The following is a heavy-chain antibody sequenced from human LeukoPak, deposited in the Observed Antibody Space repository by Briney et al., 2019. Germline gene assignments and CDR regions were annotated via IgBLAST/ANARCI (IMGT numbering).Heavy chain of an antibody. J-gene: IGHJ3*02. CDR3: ARDLLWFGELLNAFDI. V-gene: IGHV1-18*01. CDR2: IAAYSGNT. D-gene: IGHD3-10*01. CDR1: GYTFSNYG. Sequence: ASVKVSCKASGYTFSNYGLNWVRQVPGQGLEWMGRIAAYSGNTNYAAKFQGRVTMTTDTSTSTAYMELRSLRSDDTAVYYCARDLLWFGELLNAFDIWGQGTMVTVSS.